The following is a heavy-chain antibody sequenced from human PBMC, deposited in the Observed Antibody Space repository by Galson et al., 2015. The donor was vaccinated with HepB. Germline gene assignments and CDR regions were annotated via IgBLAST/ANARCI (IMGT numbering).Heavy chain of an antibody. J-gene: IGHJ4*02. D-gene: IGHD6-19*01. CDR3: ATDSSGSNFEF. CDR2: IDYSGST. Sequence: ETLSLTCTVSGGSINNYYWNWIRQPPGKGLEWIGYIDYSGSTSYNPSLKSRVTISVDTSKNQFSLKLTSVTTADTAVYYCATDSSGSNFEFWGQGTLVTVSS. V-gene: IGHV4-59*01. CDR1: GGSINNYY.